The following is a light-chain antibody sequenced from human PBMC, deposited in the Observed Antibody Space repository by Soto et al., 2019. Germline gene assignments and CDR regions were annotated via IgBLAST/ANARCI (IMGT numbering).Light chain of an antibody. CDR3: QQSYSTLRIT. CDR1: QSISSY. Sequence: DIQMTQSPSSLSASVGDRVTITCRASQSISSYLNWYQKKSGKAPKLLIYTASSLQSGVPSRFSGSGSGTDFTLTISSLQPEDFATYYCQQSYSTLRITFGQGTRLEIK. J-gene: IGKJ5*01. V-gene: IGKV1-39*01. CDR2: TAS.